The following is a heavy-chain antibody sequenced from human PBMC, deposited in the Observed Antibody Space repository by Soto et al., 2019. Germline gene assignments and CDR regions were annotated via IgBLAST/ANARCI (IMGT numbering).Heavy chain of an antibody. J-gene: IGHJ5*02. D-gene: IGHD4-17*01. CDR2: IYYSGST. V-gene: IGHV4-59*08. Sequence: QVQLQESGPGLVKPSETLSLTCTVSGGSLSNYYWNWIRQPPGKALEGIAYIYYSGSTNYNPSLKSRVTISVDTSKNQFSLKLSSVTAADTAMYYCARSQYGDRQYNWFDPWGQGTLVTVSS. CDR1: GGSLSNYY. CDR3: ARSQYGDRQYNWFDP.